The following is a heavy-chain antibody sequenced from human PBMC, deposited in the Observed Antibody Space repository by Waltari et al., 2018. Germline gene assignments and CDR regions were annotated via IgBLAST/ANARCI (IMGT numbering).Heavy chain of an antibody. Sequence: EVQLVQSGAEVKKPGATVKISCKASGYTFTDYYMHWVQQAPGKGLEWMGRVDPEDGETIYAEKIQGRVTITADTSTDTAYMELSSLRSEDTAVYYCARSMIVVLDGAFDIWGQGTMVTVSS. D-gene: IGHD3-22*01. CDR2: VDPEDGET. J-gene: IGHJ3*02. CDR3: ARSMIVVLDGAFDI. V-gene: IGHV1-69-2*01. CDR1: GYTFTDYY.